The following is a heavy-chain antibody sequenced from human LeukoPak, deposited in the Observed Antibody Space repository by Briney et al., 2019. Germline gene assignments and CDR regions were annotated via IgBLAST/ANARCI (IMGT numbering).Heavy chain of an antibody. J-gene: IGHJ6*03. CDR3: ARDLSIAARQPEDYMDV. CDR2: IYTSGST. D-gene: IGHD6-6*01. CDR1: GGSISSYY. Sequence: SETLSLTCTVSGGSISSYYWSWIRQPAGKGLEWIGRIYTSGSTNYNPSLKSQVTMSVDTSKNQFSLKLSSVTAADTAVYYCARDLSIAARQPEDYMDVWGKGTTVTVSS. V-gene: IGHV4-4*07.